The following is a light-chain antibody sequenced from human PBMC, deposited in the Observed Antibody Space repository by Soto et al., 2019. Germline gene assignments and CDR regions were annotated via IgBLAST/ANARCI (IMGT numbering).Light chain of an antibody. V-gene: IGLV2-14*01. J-gene: IGLJ1*01. CDR1: SSDIGGYKY. Sequence: QSALTQPASVSGSPGQSITISCTGTSSDIGGYKYVSWYQQHPGKAPKLMIYEVTYRPSGVSDRFSGSKSGNTASLTVSGLQAEDEADYCCSSYTSSGTLYVFGTGTKLTVL. CDR3: SSYTSSGTLYV. CDR2: EVT.